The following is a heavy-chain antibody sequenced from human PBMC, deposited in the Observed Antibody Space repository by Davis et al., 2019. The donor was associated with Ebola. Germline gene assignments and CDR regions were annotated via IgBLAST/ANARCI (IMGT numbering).Heavy chain of an antibody. CDR2: IYASGST. Sequence: PSETLSLTCSVSGGSISNYYWSWIRQPADKGLEWIGRIYASGSTNYNPSLKSRVTMSVDTSKNQFSLKLSSVTAADTAVCYCAREGNYYYNAMDVWGQGTTITVSS. CDR3: AREGNYYYNAMDV. V-gene: IGHV4-4*07. CDR1: GGSISNYY. J-gene: IGHJ6*02.